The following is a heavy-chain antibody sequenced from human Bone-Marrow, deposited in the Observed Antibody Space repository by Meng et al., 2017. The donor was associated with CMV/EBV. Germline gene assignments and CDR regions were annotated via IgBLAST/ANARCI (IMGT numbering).Heavy chain of an antibody. J-gene: IGHJ6*02. D-gene: IGHD3-3*01. CDR3: ARGNGRGYDFWSGYDYYYYYGMDV. V-gene: IGHV1-8*03. CDR2: MNPNSGNT. CDR1: GYTFTSYD. Sequence: VKVSCKASGYTFTSYDINWVRQATGQGLEWMGWMNPNSGNTGYAQKFQGRVTITRNTSISTAYMELSSLRSEDTAVYYCARGNGRGYDFWSGYDYYYYYGMDVWGQGTTVTVSS.